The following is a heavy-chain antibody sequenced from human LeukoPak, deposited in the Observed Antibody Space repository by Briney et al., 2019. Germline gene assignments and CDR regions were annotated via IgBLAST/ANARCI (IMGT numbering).Heavy chain of an antibody. Sequence: GGSLRLSCAASGFTVSSNYMSWVRQAPGKGLEWVSVIYSGGSTYYADSVKGRFTISRDNSKNTLSVQMNSLRAEDTAVYYCAKDLRSGDLLPDYWGQGTLVTVSS. J-gene: IGHJ4*02. V-gene: IGHV3-53*01. CDR3: AKDLRSGDLLPDY. D-gene: IGHD1-26*01. CDR2: IYSGGST. CDR1: GFTVSSNY.